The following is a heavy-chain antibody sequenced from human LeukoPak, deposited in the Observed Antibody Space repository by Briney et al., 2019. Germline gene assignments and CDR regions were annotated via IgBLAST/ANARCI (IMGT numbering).Heavy chain of an antibody. CDR2: IKEDGTQK. Sequence: GGSLRLSCAVSGFTFSSYWMSWVRQAPGKGLEWVSNIKEDGTQKYYVDSVKGRFTISRDNTKNSLYLQIDSLRAEDTAVYYCARVGRQHLFGMDVWGQGTTVTVSS. CDR3: ARVGRQHLFGMDV. J-gene: IGHJ6*02. CDR1: GFTFSSYW. V-gene: IGHV3-7*01. D-gene: IGHD1-26*01.